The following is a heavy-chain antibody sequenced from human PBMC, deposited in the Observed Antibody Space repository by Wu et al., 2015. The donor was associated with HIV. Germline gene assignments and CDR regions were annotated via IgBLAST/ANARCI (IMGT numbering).Heavy chain of an antibody. Sequence: QVQLVQSGAEVKKPGASVKVSCKASGNIFTGYYVHWVRQAPGQGLEWMGWTNPTDGRSNFARKLKDRVTMTTDTSINTAYMELSRLRSDDTALYYCTRGTRNYLFDYWGQGTLVTVSS. CDR3: TRGTRNYLFDY. V-gene: IGHV1-2*02. CDR2: TNPTDGRS. CDR1: GNIFTGYY. D-gene: IGHD4-11*01. J-gene: IGHJ4*02.